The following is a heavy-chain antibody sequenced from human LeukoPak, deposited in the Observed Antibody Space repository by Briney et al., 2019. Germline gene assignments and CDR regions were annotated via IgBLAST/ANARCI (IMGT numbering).Heavy chain of an antibody. J-gene: IGHJ4*02. D-gene: IGHD3-10*01. CDR1: GYTFTSYG. Sequence: GASVKVSCKASGYTFTSYGISWVRQAPGQGLEWMGRIIPILGIANYAQKFQGRVTITADKSTSTAYMELSSLRSEDTAVYYCARSFTVGETDYWGQGTLVTVSS. CDR3: ARSFTVGETDY. CDR2: IIPILGIA. V-gene: IGHV1-69*04.